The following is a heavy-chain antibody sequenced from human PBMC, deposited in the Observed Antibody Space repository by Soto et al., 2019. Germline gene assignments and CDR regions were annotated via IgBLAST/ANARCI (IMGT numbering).Heavy chain of an antibody. CDR3: AKSRIVVVVAASIDY. V-gene: IGHV3-23*01. D-gene: IGHD2-15*01. Sequence: EVQLLESGGGLVQPGGSLRLSCAASGFTFSSYAMSWVRQAPGKGLEWVSAISGSGGSTYYADSVKGRFTISRDNSKNTLYLQMNSLRAEDTAIYYCAKSRIVVVVAASIDYWGQGTLVTVSS. CDR2: ISGSGGST. J-gene: IGHJ4*02. CDR1: GFTFSSYA.